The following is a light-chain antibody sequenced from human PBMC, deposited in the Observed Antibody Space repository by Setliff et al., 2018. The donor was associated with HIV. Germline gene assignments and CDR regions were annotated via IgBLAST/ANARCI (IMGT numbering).Light chain of an antibody. CDR2: EVS. Sequence: QSALTQPPSVSGSPGQSVTISCTGTSSDVGYYNRVSWYQQPPGTVPRLMIYEVSSRPSGVPDRFSGSKSGNTASLTISGLQAEDEADYYCASRTAGSTHYVFGTGTKVTVL. CDR3: ASRTAGSTHYV. V-gene: IGLV2-18*02. CDR1: SSDVGYYNR. J-gene: IGLJ1*01.